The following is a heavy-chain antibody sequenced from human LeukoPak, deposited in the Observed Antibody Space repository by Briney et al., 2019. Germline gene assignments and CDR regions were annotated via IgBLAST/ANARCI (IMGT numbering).Heavy chain of an antibody. V-gene: IGHV4-59*02. CDR2: IYYTGTT. CDR1: GGSVSGYY. J-gene: IGHJ4*02. CDR3: ARIGGITYFDY. Sequence: SETLSLTCTVSGGSVSGYYWNWVRQPPGKGLEWIGYIYYTGTTSYNPSLKSRVTISTDTSKSQFSLKLSSVSPADTAVYYCARIGGITYFDYWGQGTLVTVSS. D-gene: IGHD3-16*01.